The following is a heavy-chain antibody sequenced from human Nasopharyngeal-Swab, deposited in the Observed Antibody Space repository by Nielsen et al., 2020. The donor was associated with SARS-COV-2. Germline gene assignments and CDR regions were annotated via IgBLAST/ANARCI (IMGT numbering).Heavy chain of an antibody. CDR1: GFTFSSYA. CDR3: AKGASGSYYDYYYYMDV. V-gene: IGHV3-23*01. J-gene: IGHJ6*03. D-gene: IGHD1-26*01. CDR2: ISGSGGST. Sequence: GGSLRLSCAASGFTFSSYAMSWVRQAPGKGLEWVSAISGSGGSTYYADSVKGRFTISGDNSKNTLYLQMNSLRAEDTAVYYCAKGASGSYYDYYYYMDVWGKGTTVTVSS.